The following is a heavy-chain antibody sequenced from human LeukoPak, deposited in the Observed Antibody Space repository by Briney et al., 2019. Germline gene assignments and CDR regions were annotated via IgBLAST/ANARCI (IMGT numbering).Heavy chain of an antibody. CDR3: AREVTIFGVVIANWFDP. V-gene: IGHV4-39*02. J-gene: IGHJ5*02. Sequence: SETLSLTCTVSGGSISSSSYYWGWIRQPPGKGLEWIGSIYYSGSTYYNPSLKSRVTISVDTSENQFSLKLSSVTAADTAVYYCAREVTIFGVVIANWFDPWGQGTLVTVSS. D-gene: IGHD3-3*01. CDR2: IYYSGST. CDR1: GGSISSSSYY.